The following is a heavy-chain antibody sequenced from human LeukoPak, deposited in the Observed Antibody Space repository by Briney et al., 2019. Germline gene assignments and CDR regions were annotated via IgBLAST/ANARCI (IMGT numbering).Heavy chain of an antibody. Sequence: PGGSLRLSCAASGFTFSSYGMNWVRQAPGKGLEWVSVINDSGGNTFYADSVKGRFTISRDNSKSTLYLQMSSLRGEDTAVYYCARSLKWNLVGFDYWGQGTLVTVSS. J-gene: IGHJ4*02. D-gene: IGHD1-1*01. CDR3: ARSLKWNLVGFDY. CDR2: INDSGGNT. V-gene: IGHV3-23*01. CDR1: GFTFSSYG.